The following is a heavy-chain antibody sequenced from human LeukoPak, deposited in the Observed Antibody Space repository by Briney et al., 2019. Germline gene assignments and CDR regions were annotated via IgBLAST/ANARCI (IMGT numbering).Heavy chain of an antibody. V-gene: IGHV4-61*02. D-gene: IGHD3-22*01. CDR2: FYVSGST. CDR3: ARLITGGWLNY. CDR1: GVSISSGGYF. J-gene: IGHJ4*02. Sequence: SETLSLTCTVSGVSISSGGYFWSWIRQPAGKGLEWIGRFYVSGSTNYNPSLQSRVTISVDTSKNQFSLKLSSVTAADTAVYYCARLITGGWLNYWGQGTLVTVSS.